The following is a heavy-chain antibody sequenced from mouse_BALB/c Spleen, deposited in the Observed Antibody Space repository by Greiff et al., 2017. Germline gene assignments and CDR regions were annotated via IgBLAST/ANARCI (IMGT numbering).Heavy chain of an antibody. D-gene: IGHD2-1*01. CDR2: INPSTGYT. J-gene: IGHJ4*01. V-gene: IGHV1-7*01. CDR3: ARVYYGNYYYAMDY. CDR1: GYTFTSYW. Sequence: VKLVESGAELAKPGASVKMSCKASGYTFTSYWMHWVKQRPGQGLEWIGYINPSTGYTEYNQKFKDKATLTADKSSSTAYMQLSSLTSEDSAVYYCARVYYGNYYYAMDYWGQGTSVTVSS.